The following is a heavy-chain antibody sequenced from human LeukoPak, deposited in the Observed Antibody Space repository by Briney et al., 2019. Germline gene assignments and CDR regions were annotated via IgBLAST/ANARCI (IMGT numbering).Heavy chain of an antibody. CDR2: IYYSGST. J-gene: IGHJ4*02. CDR1: GGSISSYY. Sequence: ASETLSLTCTVSGGSISSYYWSWIRQPPGKGLEWIGYIYYSGSTNYNPSLKSRVTISVDTSKNQFSLKLSSVTAADTAVYYCARVAAAGDYFDYWGQGTLVTVSS. V-gene: IGHV4-59*01. CDR3: ARVAAAGDYFDY. D-gene: IGHD6-13*01.